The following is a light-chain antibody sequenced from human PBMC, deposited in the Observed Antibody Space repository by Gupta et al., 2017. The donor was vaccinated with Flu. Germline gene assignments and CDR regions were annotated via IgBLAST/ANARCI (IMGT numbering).Light chain of an antibody. CDR1: QNLLFSPSDTNY. J-gene: IGKJ4*01. CDR3: QQYYTVPLT. Sequence: DIVLTQSPESLSVSLGEGATINCKSSQNLLFSPSDTNYLAWYQQKPGQPPWLLIYWASSRQSGVPDRFSGSGSGTDFTLTISSLQAEDVAVYFCQQYYTVPLTFGGGTKVEI. V-gene: IGKV4-1*01. CDR2: WAS.